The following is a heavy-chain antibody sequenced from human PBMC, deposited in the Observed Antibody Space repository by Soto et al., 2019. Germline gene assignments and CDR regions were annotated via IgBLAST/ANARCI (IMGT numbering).Heavy chain of an antibody. CDR1: GFTISSYA. CDR2: ISPDGGST. J-gene: IGHJ4*02. V-gene: IGHV3-64*01. D-gene: IGHD1-26*01. CDR3: ARGQTWAHFDY. Sequence: EVQLVESGGGLVQPGGSLRLSCAASGFTISSYAMHWVRQAPGKGLEYVSGISPDGGSTYYANSVRGRFTISRDNSKSTLDRQMGSLRAEDLAVYYCARGQTWAHFDYWGQGTLVTVSS.